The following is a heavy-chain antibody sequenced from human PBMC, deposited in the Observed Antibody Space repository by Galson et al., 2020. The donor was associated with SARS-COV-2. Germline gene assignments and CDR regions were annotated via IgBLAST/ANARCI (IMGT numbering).Heavy chain of an antibody. D-gene: IGHD3-16*02. CDR1: GFAVIANY. CDR3: AREQIGGVVGDAFDI. Sequence: GGSLRLSCEASGFAVIANYMNWVRQAPGKGLEWVSVMYSGGLTFYADSVKGRFTISRDNSKNTVYLLMNSLRAEDTAVYYCAREQIGGVVGDAFDIWGQGTMVTVSS. CDR2: MYSGGLT. V-gene: IGHV3-53*01. J-gene: IGHJ3*02.